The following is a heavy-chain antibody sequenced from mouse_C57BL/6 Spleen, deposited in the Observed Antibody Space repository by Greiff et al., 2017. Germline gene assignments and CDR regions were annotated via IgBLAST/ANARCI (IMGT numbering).Heavy chain of an antibody. CDR3: ARGNYGGSTGSFDD. Sequence: QVQLKQPGAELVRPGSSVKLSCKASGYTFTSYWMHWVKQRPIQGLEWIGNIDPSDSETHYNQKFKDKATLTVDKSSSPAYMQLSSLTSEDSAVYYGARGNYGGSTGSFDDWGQGTTLTVSS. J-gene: IGHJ2*01. V-gene: IGHV1-52*01. CDR2: IDPSDSET. CDR1: GYTFTSYW. D-gene: IGHD1-1*01.